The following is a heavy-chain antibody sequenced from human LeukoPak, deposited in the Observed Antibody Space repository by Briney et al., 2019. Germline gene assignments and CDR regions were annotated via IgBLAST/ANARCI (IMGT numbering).Heavy chain of an antibody. CDR3: ARDGYSSGWYGSEQPFDY. CDR2: IYTSGST. CDR1: GGSISSYY. V-gene: IGHV4-4*07. J-gene: IGHJ4*02. Sequence: SETLSLTCTVSGGSISSYYWSWIRQPAGKGLEWIGRIYTSGSTNYNPSLKSRVTMSVDTSKNQFSLKLSSVSAADTAVYYCARDGYSSGWYGSEQPFDYWGQGTLVTVSS. D-gene: IGHD6-19*01.